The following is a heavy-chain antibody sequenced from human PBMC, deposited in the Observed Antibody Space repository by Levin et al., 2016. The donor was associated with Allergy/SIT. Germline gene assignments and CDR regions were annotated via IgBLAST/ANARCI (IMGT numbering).Heavy chain of an antibody. CDR3: AREVGKDGYTHFDY. J-gene: IGHJ4*02. Sequence: WIRQPPGKGLEWIGYIYYSGSTNYNPSLKSRVTISVDTSKNQFSLKLSSVTAADTAVYYCAREVGKDGYTHFDYWGQGTLVTVSS. D-gene: IGHD5-24*01. CDR2: IYYSGST. V-gene: IGHV4-59*01.